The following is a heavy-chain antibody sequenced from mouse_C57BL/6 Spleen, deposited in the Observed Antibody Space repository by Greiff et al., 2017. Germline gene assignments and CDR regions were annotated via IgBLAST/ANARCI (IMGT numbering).Heavy chain of an antibody. J-gene: IGHJ2*01. CDR3: AVDGYSFFDY. V-gene: IGHV1-82*01. CDR2: IYPGDGDT. CDR1: GYAFSSSW. Sequence: VKLQESGPELVKPGASVKISCKASGYAFSSSWMNWVKQRPGKGLEWIGRIYPGDGDTNYNGKFKGKATLTADKSSSTAYMQLSSLTSEDSAVYFCAVDGYSFFDYWGQGTTLTVSS. D-gene: IGHD2-3*01.